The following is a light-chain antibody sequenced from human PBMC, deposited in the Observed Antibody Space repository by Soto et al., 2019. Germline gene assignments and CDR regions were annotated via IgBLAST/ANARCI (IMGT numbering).Light chain of an antibody. J-gene: IGKJ4*01. CDR1: PSVSNS. Sequence: ESVLTQSPATLSLSPGERATLSCRASPSVSNSLAWYHHKPGQAPRLLIYDASTRATGVPNRFSGSGSGTDFTLTISSLEPEDFAVYYCQQRNQWPPVTFGGGTRVEIK. V-gene: IGKV3-11*01. CDR2: DAS. CDR3: QQRNQWPPVT.